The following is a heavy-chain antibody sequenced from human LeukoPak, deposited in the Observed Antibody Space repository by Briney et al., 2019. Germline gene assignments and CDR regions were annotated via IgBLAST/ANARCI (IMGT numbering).Heavy chain of an antibody. CDR2: ISWNSGSI. CDR3: AKAGRGYYYYYYMDV. D-gene: IGHD1-26*01. J-gene: IGHJ6*03. V-gene: IGHV3-9*01. CDR1: GFTFDDYA. Sequence: PGRSLRLSCAASGFTFDDYAMHWVRQAPGKGLEWVSGISWNSGSIGYADSVKGRFTISRDNAKNSLYLQMNSLRAEGTALYYCAKAGRGYYYYYYMDVWGKGTTVTVSS.